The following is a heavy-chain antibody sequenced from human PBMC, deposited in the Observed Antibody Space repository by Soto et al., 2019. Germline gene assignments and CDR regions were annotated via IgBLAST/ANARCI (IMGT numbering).Heavy chain of an antibody. D-gene: IGHD2-15*01. V-gene: IGHV4-31*03. Sequence: PSETLSLTCTVSDGSIGSGGYYWSWIRQHPGKGLEWIGYIYYSGSTYYNPSLKSRVTISVDTSKNQFSLKLSSVTAADTAVYHCVLAVGRGPSWLDPSGQRTLVTVFS. CDR3: VLAVGRGPSWLDP. CDR1: DGSIGSGGYY. CDR2: IYYSGST. J-gene: IGHJ5*02.